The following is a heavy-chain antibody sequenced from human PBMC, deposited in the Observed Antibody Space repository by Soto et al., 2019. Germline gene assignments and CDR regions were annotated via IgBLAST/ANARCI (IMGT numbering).Heavy chain of an antibody. CDR3: ARARDGYTVYYYYYGMDV. CDR2: IYPGDSDT. J-gene: IGHJ6*02. CDR1: GYSFTSYW. D-gene: IGHD5-12*01. V-gene: IGHV5-51*01. Sequence: EVQLVQSGAEVKKPGESLKISCKGSGYSFTSYWIGWVRQMPGKGLEWMGIIYPGDSDTRYSPSFQGQVTISADKSISTAYLQWSSLKASDTAMYYCARARDGYTVYYYYYGMDVWGQGTTVTVSS.